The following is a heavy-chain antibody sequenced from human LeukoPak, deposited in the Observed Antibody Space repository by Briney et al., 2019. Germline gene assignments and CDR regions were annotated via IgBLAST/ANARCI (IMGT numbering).Heavy chain of an antibody. Sequence: GGSLTLSCAAAGFTFTSYSMSCVRQAPGKGIEWVSAIISRGGSTYYADSVEGRFTISRDNSKNTLYLQMNSQRAEDTAVYYCAKALASTPRAGADYAWGRGTLVTVSS. CDR1: GFTFTSYS. D-gene: IGHD4-17*01. J-gene: IGHJ5*02. CDR2: IISRGGST. V-gene: IGHV3-23*01. CDR3: AKALASTPRAGADYA.